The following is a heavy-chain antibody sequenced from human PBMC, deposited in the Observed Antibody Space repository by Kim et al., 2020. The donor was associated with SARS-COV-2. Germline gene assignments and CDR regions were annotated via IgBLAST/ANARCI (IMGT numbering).Heavy chain of an antibody. Sequence: GGSLRLSCAASGFSFSSYWMNWVRQAPGKGLEWVANIKQDGSEKYYVDSVKGRFIISRDNPKNSLFLQMNSLRAEDTAVYYCAREMHDILPGYIRGPFYYYGMDVWGQGTTVTVSS. V-gene: IGHV3-7*01. CDR1: GFSFSSYW. CDR2: IKQDGSEK. J-gene: IGHJ6*02. CDR3: AREMHDILPGYIRGPFYYYGMDV. D-gene: IGHD3-9*01.